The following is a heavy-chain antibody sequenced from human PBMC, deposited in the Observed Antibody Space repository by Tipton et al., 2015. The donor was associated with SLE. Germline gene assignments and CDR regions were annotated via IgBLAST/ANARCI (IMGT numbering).Heavy chain of an antibody. D-gene: IGHD3-22*01. CDR1: GGSFSGYY. CDR3: ARDLAYYDSSGFGY. Sequence: LRLSCAVYGGSFSGYYWSWIRQPPGKGLEWIGEINHSGSTNYNPSLKSRVTISVDTSKNQFSLKLSSVTAADTAVYYCARDLAYYDSSGFGYWGQGTLVTVSS. CDR2: INHSGST. J-gene: IGHJ4*02. V-gene: IGHV4-34*01.